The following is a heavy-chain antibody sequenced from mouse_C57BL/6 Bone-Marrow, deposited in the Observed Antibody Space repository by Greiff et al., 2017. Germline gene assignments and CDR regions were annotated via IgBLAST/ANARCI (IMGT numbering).Heavy chain of an antibody. J-gene: IGHJ4*01. CDR2: IDPSDSYT. CDR1: GYTFTSYW. Sequence: QVQLQQPGAELVRPGTSVKLSCKASGYTFTSYWMHWVKQRPGQGLEWIGVIDPSDSYTNYNQKFKGKATLTVDTSSSTAYMQLSSLTSADSAVYYCASSEYYGIQGYYYAMDYWGQGTSVTVSS. V-gene: IGHV1-59*01. D-gene: IGHD1-1*01. CDR3: ASSEYYGIQGYYYAMDY.